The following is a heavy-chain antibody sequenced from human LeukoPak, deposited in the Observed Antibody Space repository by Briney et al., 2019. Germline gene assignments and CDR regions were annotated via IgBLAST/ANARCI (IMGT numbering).Heavy chain of an antibody. CDR1: GGSFSGYY. CDR2: INHSGST. CDR3: ARGLGYYGSGSSPYYFDY. V-gene: IGHV4-34*01. Sequence: PSETLSLTCAVYGGSFSGYYWSWIRQPPGKELEWIGEINHSGSTNYNPSLKSRVTISVDTSKNQFSLKLSSVTAADTAVYYCARGLGYYGSGSSPYYFDYWGQGTLVTVSS. D-gene: IGHD3-10*01. J-gene: IGHJ4*02.